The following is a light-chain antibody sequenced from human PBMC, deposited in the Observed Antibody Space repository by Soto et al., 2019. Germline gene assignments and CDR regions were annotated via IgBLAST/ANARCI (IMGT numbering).Light chain of an antibody. CDR1: QDMSNY. Sequence: DIHMTRSPSSLSASVGHRFTITCQASQDMSNYLNWYQQKLGKAPKLLSYDASNLETGVPSSFSGSGSGTDFPFTISSMKPEDTATYYCQQYSHLITFGHGTRLEI. CDR3: QQYSHLIT. CDR2: DAS. V-gene: IGKV1-33*01. J-gene: IGKJ5*01.